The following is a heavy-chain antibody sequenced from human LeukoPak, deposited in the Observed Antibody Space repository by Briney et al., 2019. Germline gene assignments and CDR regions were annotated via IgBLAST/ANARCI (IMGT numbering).Heavy chain of an antibody. Sequence: SETLSLTCTVSGGSISSSSYYWGWIRQPPGKGLEWIGSIYYSGSTYYNPSLKSRVTISVDTSKNQFSLKLSSVTAADTAVYYCARGSYDYVWGSYRLFDYWGQGTLVTVSS. CDR1: GGSISSSSYY. J-gene: IGHJ4*02. V-gene: IGHV4-39*07. CDR2: IYYSGST. CDR3: ARGSYDYVWGSYRLFDY. D-gene: IGHD3-16*02.